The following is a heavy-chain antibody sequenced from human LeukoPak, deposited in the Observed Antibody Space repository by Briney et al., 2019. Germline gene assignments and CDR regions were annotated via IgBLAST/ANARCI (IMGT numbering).Heavy chain of an antibody. J-gene: IGHJ3*02. V-gene: IGHV1-58*02. CDR3: ARDLLPYYFGSGVPEDI. Sequence: SVKVSCKASGFTFTSSAMQWVRQARGQRLEWIGWIVVGSGNTNYAQKFQERVTITRDMSTSTAYMELSSLRAEDTAVYYCARDLLPYYFGSGVPEDIWGQGTMVTVSS. CDR2: IVVGSGNT. CDR1: GFTFTSSA. D-gene: IGHD3-10*01.